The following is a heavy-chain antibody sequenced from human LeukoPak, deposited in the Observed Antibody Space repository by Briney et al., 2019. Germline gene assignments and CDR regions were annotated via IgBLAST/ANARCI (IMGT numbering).Heavy chain of an antibody. V-gene: IGHV3-74*01. J-gene: IGHJ4*02. CDR2: INEDGSTT. D-gene: IGHD1-26*01. Sequence: GGALRLSCAASGFTFSSNWMHWVRHAPGKGLVWVSRINEDGSTTNYADSVKGRSTIFRDNAKNTLYLQMNSLRAEDTAVYYCVRDLGGRSGHWGQGTLVTVSS. CDR1: GFTFSSNW. CDR3: VRDLGGRSGH.